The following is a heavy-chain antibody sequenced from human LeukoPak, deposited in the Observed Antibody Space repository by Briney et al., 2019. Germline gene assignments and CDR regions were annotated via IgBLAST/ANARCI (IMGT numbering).Heavy chain of an antibody. Sequence: ASVKVSCKASGYTFTSYGISWVRQAPGQGLEWMGWISAYNGNTNYAQKLQGRVTMTTDTSTSTAYMELRSPRSDDTAVYYCARQNREDIVVVPAATDSDYWGQGTLVTVSS. CDR2: ISAYNGNT. D-gene: IGHD2-2*01. J-gene: IGHJ4*02. CDR3: ARQNREDIVVVPAATDSDY. V-gene: IGHV1-18*01. CDR1: GYTFTSYG.